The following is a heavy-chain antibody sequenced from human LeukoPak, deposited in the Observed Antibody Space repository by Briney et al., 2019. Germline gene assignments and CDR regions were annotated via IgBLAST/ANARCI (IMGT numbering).Heavy chain of an antibody. J-gene: IGHJ3*02. CDR2: IYSGGST. CDR3: ARGLDDHDAFDI. Sequence: GGSLRLSCAASGFTVSSNYMSWVRQAPGKGPEWVSVIYSGGSTYYADSVKGRFTISRDNSKNTLYLQMNSLRAEDTAVYYCARGLDDHDAFDIWGQGTMVTVSS. V-gene: IGHV3-53*01. CDR1: GFTVSSNY.